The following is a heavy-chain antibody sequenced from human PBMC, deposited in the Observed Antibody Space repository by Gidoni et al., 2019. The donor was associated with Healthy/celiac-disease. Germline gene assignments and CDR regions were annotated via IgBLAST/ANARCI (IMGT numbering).Heavy chain of an antibody. V-gene: IGHV1-69*06. CDR3: VTYYYGSGSHTPFDY. Sequence: QVQLVQSGAEVKKPGSSVKVSCKASGGTFSSYAISWVRQAPGQGLEWMGGIIPIFGTANYAQKFQVRVTITADKSTSTAYMELSSLRSEDTAVYYCVTYYYGSGSHTPFDYWGQGTLVTVSS. CDR2: IIPIFGTA. D-gene: IGHD3-10*01. J-gene: IGHJ4*02. CDR1: GGTFSSYA.